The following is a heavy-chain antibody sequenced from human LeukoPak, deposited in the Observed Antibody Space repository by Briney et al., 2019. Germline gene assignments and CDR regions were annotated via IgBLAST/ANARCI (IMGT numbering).Heavy chain of an antibody. J-gene: IGHJ5*02. V-gene: IGHV4-4*07. CDR2: IYTSGST. Sequence: SETLCLTCTVSGGSISSYYWSWIRQPAGKGLEWIGRIYTSGSTNYNPSLKSRVTMSVDTSKNQFSLKLSSVTAADTAVYYCARDLGLWLQGSWFDPWGQGTLVTVSS. CDR3: ARDLGLWLQGSWFDP. D-gene: IGHD5-18*01. CDR1: GGSISSYY.